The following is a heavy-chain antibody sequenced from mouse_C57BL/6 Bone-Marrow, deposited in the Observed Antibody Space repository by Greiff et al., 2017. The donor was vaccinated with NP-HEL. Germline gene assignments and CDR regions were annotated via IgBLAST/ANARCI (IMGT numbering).Heavy chain of an antibody. J-gene: IGHJ2*01. CDR3: ARQGYYPYYFDY. V-gene: IGHV5-12*01. D-gene: IGHD2-3*01. CDR2: ISNGGGST. Sequence: DVKLVESGGGLVQPGGSLKLSCAASGFTFSDYYMYWVRQTPEKRLEWVAYISNGGGSTYYPDTVKGRFTISSDNAKNTLYLQMSRLKSEDTAMYYCARQGYYPYYFDYWGQGTTLTVSS. CDR1: GFTFSDYY.